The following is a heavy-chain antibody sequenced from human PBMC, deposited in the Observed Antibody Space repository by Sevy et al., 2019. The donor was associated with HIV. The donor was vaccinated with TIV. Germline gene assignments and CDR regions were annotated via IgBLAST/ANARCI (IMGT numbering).Heavy chain of an antibody. CDR2: ISGSGGST. CDR1: GFTFSSYA. D-gene: IGHD2-21*02. Sequence: GSLRLSCAASGFTFSSYAMSWVRQAPGKGLEWVSAISGSGGSTYYADSVKGRFTISRDNSKNTLYLQMNSLRAEDTAVYYCAPKRGIVVVTADADDAFDIWGQGTMVTVSS. J-gene: IGHJ3*02. V-gene: IGHV3-23*01. CDR3: APKRGIVVVTADADDAFDI.